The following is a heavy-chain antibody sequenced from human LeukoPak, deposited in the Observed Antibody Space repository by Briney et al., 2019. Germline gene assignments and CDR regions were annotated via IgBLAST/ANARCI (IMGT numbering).Heavy chain of an antibody. CDR2: IYSGGTT. CDR1: GFTVSSNY. V-gene: IGHV3-53*01. D-gene: IGHD4-17*01. CDR3: ARVPYGDHAFDM. J-gene: IGHJ3*02. Sequence: GGSLRLSCAASGFTVSSNYMSWVRQAPGKGLEWVSVIYSGGTTYYADSAKGRFTISRDNSKNTVYLLMNNLRAEDTAVYYCARVPYGDHAFDMWGQGTMVTVSS.